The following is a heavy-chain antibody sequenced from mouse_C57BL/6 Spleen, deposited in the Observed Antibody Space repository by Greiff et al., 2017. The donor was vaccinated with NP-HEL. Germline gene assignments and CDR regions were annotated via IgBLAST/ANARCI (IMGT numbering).Heavy chain of an antibody. V-gene: IGHV5-17*01. CDR1: GFTFSDYG. CDR3: ARAGVYYYGSSPAMDY. CDR2: ISSGSSTI. D-gene: IGHD1-1*01. J-gene: IGHJ4*01. Sequence: EVQLVESGGGLVKPGGSLKLSCAASGFTFSDYGMHWVRQAPEKGLEWVAYISSGSSTIYYADTVKGRFTISRDNAKNTLFLQMTSLRSEDTAMYYCARAGVYYYGSSPAMDYWGQGTSVTVSS.